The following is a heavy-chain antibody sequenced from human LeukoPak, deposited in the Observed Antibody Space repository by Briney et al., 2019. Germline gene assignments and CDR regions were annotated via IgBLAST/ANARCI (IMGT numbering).Heavy chain of an antibody. V-gene: IGHV4-38-2*02. J-gene: IGHJ4*02. CDR2: IYHSGST. D-gene: IGHD4-17*01. CDR3: ATWDSGDGTFDY. CDR1: GYSISSGYY. Sequence: SETLSLTCTVSGYSISSGYYWGWIRQPPGKGLEWIGSIYHSGSTYYNPSLKSRVTISVDTSKNQFSLKLSSVTAADTAVYYCATWDSGDGTFDYWGQGTLVTVSS.